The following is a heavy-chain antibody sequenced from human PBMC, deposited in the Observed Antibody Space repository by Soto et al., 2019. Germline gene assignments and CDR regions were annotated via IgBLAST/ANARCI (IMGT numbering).Heavy chain of an antibody. V-gene: IGHV4-30-2*06. CDR2: TYQSGSA. Sequence: PSETLSLTCTVSDGFISSGCYFWTWIRQSPGKGLEWIGYTYQSGSAYYNPSLKSRVTISVDRSKNQFSLNLTSVTAADTAVYYCARDYYGMDVWGQGTTVTVSS. CDR1: DGFISSGCYF. J-gene: IGHJ6*02. CDR3: ARDYYGMDV.